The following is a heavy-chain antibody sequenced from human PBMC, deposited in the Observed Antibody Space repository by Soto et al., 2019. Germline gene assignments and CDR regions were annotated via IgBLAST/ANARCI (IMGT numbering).Heavy chain of an antibody. J-gene: IGHJ4*02. CDR1: GCSISSSSYY. V-gene: IGHV4-39*01. CDR2: IYYSGST. CDR3: ASLYGSGSYSFDY. D-gene: IGHD3-10*01. Sequence: ASETLSLTCPVSGCSISSSSYYWGWIRQPPGKGLEWIGSIYYSGSTYYNPSLKSRVTISVDTSKNQFSLKLSSVTAADTAVYYCASLYGSGSYSFDYWGQGTLVTVSS.